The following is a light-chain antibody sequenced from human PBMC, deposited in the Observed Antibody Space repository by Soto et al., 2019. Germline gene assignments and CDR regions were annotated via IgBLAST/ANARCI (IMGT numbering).Light chain of an antibody. CDR3: CTDAGTYKV. CDR2: HVS. Sequence: QSALTQPRSVSGSPGQSVTISCTGTSSDIGAYNYVSWYQQHPDKAPKLMIYHVSKRPSGVPDRFSGSKSGNAASLTISGLQAEDEADYYCCTDAGTYKVFGTGTKLIVL. J-gene: IGLJ1*01. V-gene: IGLV2-11*01. CDR1: SSDIGAYNY.